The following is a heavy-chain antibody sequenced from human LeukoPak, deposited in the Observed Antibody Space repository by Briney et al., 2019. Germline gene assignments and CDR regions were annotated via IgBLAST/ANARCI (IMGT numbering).Heavy chain of an antibody. CDR1: GFTSSDYA. V-gene: IGHV3-21*01. CDR3: ARGPALYCTSSSCLDGVD. Sequence: GGSLRLSCAASGFTSSDYAMNWVRQAPGKGLEWVSSISSGGSYISYADSVKGRFTVSRDNAKDSLFLQMRSLRDEDTAVYYCARGPALYCTSSSCLDGVDWGQGTLVSVSS. J-gene: IGHJ4*02. D-gene: IGHD2-2*01. CDR2: ISSGGSYI.